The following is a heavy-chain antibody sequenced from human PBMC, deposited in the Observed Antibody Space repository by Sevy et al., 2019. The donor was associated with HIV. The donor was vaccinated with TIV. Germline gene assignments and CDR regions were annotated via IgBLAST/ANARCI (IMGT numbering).Heavy chain of an antibody. J-gene: IGHJ4*02. CDR2: IYTGGSA. CDR3: ARRAGGSSPTRFDY. CDR1: GFSVSSNY. D-gene: IGHD1-26*01. V-gene: IGHV3-53*01. Sequence: EGSLRLSCAASGFSVSSNYMSWVHQAPGKGLEWVSVIYTGGSAYSADSVKGRFTISRDNSKNTLYLQMDSLRAEDTAVYYCARRAGGSSPTRFDYWGQGTLVTVSS.